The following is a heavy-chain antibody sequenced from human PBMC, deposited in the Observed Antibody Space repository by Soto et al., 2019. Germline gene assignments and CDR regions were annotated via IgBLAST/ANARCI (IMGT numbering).Heavy chain of an antibody. CDR2: VYHTGTT. Sequence: QVQLQESGPGLVKPSQTLSLTCSVSGGSISSGDYNWTWIRQPPGKGLECVGNVYHTGTTYYNPSLKRRVSISVDTSKNLFSLRLSSVTAADTAVYYCARDKWGLPLDIWGHGTMVTVSS. V-gene: IGHV4-30-4*01. CDR3: ARDKWGLPLDI. D-gene: IGHD1-26*01. CDR1: GGSISSGDYN. J-gene: IGHJ3*02.